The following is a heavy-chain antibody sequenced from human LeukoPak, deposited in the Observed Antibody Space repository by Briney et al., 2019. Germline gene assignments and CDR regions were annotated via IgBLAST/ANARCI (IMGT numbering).Heavy chain of an antibody. V-gene: IGHV3-30*18. CDR2: ISHDGSKK. J-gene: IGHJ5*02. Sequence: PGGSLRLSCAAPGFTFGNYGMHWVRQAPGKGLEYVAAISHDGSKKYYADFVKGRFTISRDNSKSTLYLEMNSLRVDDTAVYYCVKGYCTTFSCLGDFFDPWGQGTRVTVSS. CDR3: VKGYCTTFSCLGDFFDP. CDR1: GFTFGNYG. D-gene: IGHD2-8*01.